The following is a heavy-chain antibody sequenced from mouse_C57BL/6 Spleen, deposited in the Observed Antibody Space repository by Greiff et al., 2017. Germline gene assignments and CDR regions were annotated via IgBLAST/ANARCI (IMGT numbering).Heavy chain of an antibody. Sequence: QVQLKQPGAELVKPGASVKVSCKASGYTFTSYWMHWVKQRPGQGLEWIGRIHPSDSDTNYNQKFKGKATLTVDKSSSTAYMQLSSLTSEDSAVYYCAITTVVHYYAMDYWGQGTLVTVSS. CDR3: AITTVVHYYAMDY. D-gene: IGHD1-1*01. CDR2: IHPSDSDT. J-gene: IGHJ4*01. CDR1: GYTFTSYW. V-gene: IGHV1-74*01.